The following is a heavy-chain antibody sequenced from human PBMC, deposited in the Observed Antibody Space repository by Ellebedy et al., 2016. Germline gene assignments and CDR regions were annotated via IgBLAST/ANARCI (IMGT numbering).Heavy chain of an antibody. CDR3: ARHPTLIPDY. V-gene: IGHV5-51*01. CDR1: GSSFTNYW. J-gene: IGHJ4*02. Sequence: GESLKISCKGSGSSFTNYWIGWVRQMSGKGLEWVGIIYPGDSDIRYSPSFQGQVTISVDKSISTAYLQWSSLKASDTAMYYCARHPTLIPDYWGQGTLVTVSS. D-gene: IGHD3-22*01. CDR2: IYPGDSDI.